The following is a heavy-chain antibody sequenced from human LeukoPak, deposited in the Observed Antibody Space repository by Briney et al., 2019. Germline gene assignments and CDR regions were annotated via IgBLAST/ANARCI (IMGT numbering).Heavy chain of an antibody. CDR3: ARGDDRFPRAFDI. J-gene: IGHJ3*02. Sequence: SETLSLTCTVSCGSSSTYYWSWIRQPAGKGLEWIGRIYTSGSTNYNPSLKSRVTMSVDTSKNQFSLKLSSLTAADTAVYYCARGDDRFPRAFDIWGQGTMVTVSS. V-gene: IGHV4-4*07. CDR1: CGSSSTYY. CDR2: IYTSGST. D-gene: IGHD2-21*01.